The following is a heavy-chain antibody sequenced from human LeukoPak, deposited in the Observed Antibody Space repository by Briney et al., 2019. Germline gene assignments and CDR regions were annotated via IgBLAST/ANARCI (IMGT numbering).Heavy chain of an antibody. CDR1: GFTFSNYA. CDR2: ISAPGAST. D-gene: IGHD3-10*01. V-gene: IGHV3-23*01. Sequence: GGSLRLSCAASGFTFSNYAMSWVRQAPGKGMEWVSAISAPGASTYYADSVKGRFTISRDNPKNTLYLQMNSLRAEDTALYYCAEDPFITGSYHYWGQGTLVTVSS. J-gene: IGHJ4*02. CDR3: AEDPFITGSYHY.